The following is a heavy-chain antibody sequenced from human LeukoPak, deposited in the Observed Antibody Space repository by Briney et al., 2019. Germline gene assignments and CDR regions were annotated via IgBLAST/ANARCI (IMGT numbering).Heavy chain of an antibody. CDR3: ARAGDYDRIPAI. D-gene: IGHD4-17*01. CDR2: IWYDGSNK. Sequence: GGSLRLSCAASGFTFSSYGMHWVRQAPGKGLEWVAVIWYDGSNKYYADSVKGRFTIPRDNSKNTLYLQMNSLRAEDTAVYYCARAGDYDRIPAIWGQGTMVTVSS. V-gene: IGHV3-33*01. CDR1: GFTFSSYG. J-gene: IGHJ3*02.